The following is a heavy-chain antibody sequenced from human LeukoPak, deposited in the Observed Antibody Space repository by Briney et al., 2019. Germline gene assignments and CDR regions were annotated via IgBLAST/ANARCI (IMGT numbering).Heavy chain of an antibody. CDR1: GFTFSTYA. V-gene: IGHV3-7*01. CDR2: IKQDGSEK. CDR3: ARAVLRGVDY. J-gene: IGHJ4*02. D-gene: IGHD3-10*01. Sequence: GGSLRLSCAASGFTFSTYAMSWVRQAPGKGLEWVAHIKQDGSEKYYVDSVKGRFTVSRDNAENSLYLQMNSLRVEDTAVYYCARAVLRGVDYWGQGTLVTVSS.